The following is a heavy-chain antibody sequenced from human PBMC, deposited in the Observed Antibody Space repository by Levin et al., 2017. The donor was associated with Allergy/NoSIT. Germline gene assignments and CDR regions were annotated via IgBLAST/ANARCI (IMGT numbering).Heavy chain of an antibody. D-gene: IGHD3-10*01. V-gene: IGHV3-72*01. J-gene: IGHJ4*02. CDR1: GFTFSDHY. CDR3: ARGSGGHLPFDY. CDR2: TRNKAYSYTT. Sequence: GESLKISCAASGFTFSDHYMDWVRQAPGKGLEWIGRTRNKAYSYTTEYAASVKGRFTISRDDSKSSLYLQMNSLKTEDTAVYYCARGSGGHLPFDYWGQGTLVTVSS.